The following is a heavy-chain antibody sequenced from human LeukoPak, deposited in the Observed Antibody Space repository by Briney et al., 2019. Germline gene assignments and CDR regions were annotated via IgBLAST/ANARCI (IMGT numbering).Heavy chain of an antibody. Sequence: ASVKVSCKASGYTFTSYDINWVRQATGQGLEWMGWTNPNSGNTGYAQKFQGRVTMTRNTSISTAYMELSSLRSEDTAVYYCARAEIAVAGQIDYWGQGTLVTVSS. CDR2: TNPNSGNT. CDR3: ARAEIAVAGQIDY. CDR1: GYTFTSYD. J-gene: IGHJ4*02. D-gene: IGHD6-19*01. V-gene: IGHV1-8*01.